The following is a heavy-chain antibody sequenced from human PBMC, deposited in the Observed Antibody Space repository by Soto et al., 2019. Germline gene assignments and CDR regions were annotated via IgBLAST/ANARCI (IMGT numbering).Heavy chain of an antibody. CDR1: GFTFSSYW. D-gene: IGHD6-19*01. CDR2: IKRDGTEE. Sequence: PGGSLRLSCAASGFTFSSYWMSWVRQAPGKGLEWVANIKRDGTEEYYVDSVKGRFTISRNNADNSLSLQMSSLAAEDTAVYYCVRYGNQWLGEYYFDYWGQGALVTVSS. J-gene: IGHJ4*02. V-gene: IGHV3-7*01. CDR3: VRYGNQWLGEYYFDY.